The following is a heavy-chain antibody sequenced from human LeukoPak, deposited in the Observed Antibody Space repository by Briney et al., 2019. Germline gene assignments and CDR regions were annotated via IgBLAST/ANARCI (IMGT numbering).Heavy chain of an antibody. CDR3: ARGPHWDPHFDY. CDR2: INPNSGGT. CDR1: GYTFSGYY. V-gene: IGHV1-2*02. D-gene: IGHD7-27*01. Sequence: ASVKVSCKAFGYTFSGYYMHWVRQAPGQGLEWMGWINPNSGGTNYAQKFQGRVTMTRDTSISTAYMELSRLRSDDTAVYYCARGPHWDPHFDYWGQGTLVTVSS. J-gene: IGHJ4*02.